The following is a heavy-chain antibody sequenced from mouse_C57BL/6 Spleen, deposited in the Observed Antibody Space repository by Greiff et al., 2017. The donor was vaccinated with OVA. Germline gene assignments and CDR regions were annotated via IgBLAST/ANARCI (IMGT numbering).Heavy chain of an antibody. J-gene: IGHJ4*01. CDR1: GFSLTSYG. CDR3: ARKGDYYGSSYPSMDY. CDR2: IWSGGST. V-gene: IGHV2-2*01. Sequence: VQGVESGPGLVQPSQSLSITCTVSGFSLTSYGVHWVRQSPGKGLEWLGVIWSGGSTDYNAAFISRLSISKDNSKSQVFFKMNSLQADDTAIYYCARKGDYYGSSYPSMDYWGQGTSVTVSS. D-gene: IGHD1-1*01.